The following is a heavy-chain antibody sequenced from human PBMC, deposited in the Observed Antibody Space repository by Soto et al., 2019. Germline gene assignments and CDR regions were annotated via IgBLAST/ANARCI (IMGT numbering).Heavy chain of an antibody. D-gene: IGHD3-22*01. V-gene: IGHV6-1*01. CDR3: ARSGSDISGFYLNQFDP. Sequence: SQTLSLTCAISWGSVSSNTATWNWVRQSPSRGLEWLGRTYYRSNWNFDYALSVKSRITINPDTSKNQFSLRLRSLTAADTAVYHCARSGSDISGFYLNQFDPWGQGTLVTVSS. CDR1: WGSVSSNTAT. CDR2: TYYRSNWNF. J-gene: IGHJ5*02.